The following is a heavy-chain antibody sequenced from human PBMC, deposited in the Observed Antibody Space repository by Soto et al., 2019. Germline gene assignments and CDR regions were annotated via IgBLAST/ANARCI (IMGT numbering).Heavy chain of an antibody. CDR3: SRSRPTGSRDYYYYGMDV. Sequence: PGGSLRLSCFVSGFPFSSFCMHWVRQAPCKGLEWVSSISNDGIDQHYADSVKGRFTISRDNSKNTVYLQLNSLRGEDTAVYYCSRSRPTGSRDYYYYGMDVWGQGTPVTVSS. D-gene: IGHD1-1*01. J-gene: IGHJ6*02. CDR1: GFPFSSFC. V-gene: IGHV3-30*03. CDR2: ISNDGIDQ.